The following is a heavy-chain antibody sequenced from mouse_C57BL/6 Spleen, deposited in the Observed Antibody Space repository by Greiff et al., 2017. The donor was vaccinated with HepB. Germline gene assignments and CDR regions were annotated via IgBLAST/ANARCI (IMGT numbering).Heavy chain of an antibody. CDR2: IDPSDSYT. D-gene: IGHD1-1*01. CDR3: ARGAITTVVAPMDY. Sequence: QVQLQQPGAELVMPGASVKLSCKASGYTFTSYWMHWVKQRPGQGLEWIGEIDPSDSYTNYNQKFKGKSTLTVDKSSSTAYMQLSSLTSEDSAVYYCARGAITTVVAPMDYWGQGTSVTVSS. J-gene: IGHJ4*01. CDR1: GYTFTSYW. V-gene: IGHV1-69*01.